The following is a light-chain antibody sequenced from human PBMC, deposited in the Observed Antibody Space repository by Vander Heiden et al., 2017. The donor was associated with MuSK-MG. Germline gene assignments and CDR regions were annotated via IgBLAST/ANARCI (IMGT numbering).Light chain of an antibody. Sequence: DIVMTQSPDSLPVSLGERATINCKSSQSVLYSSNNKNYLAWYQQKPGQPPKLLIYWASTRESGVPDRFSGSGSGTDFTLTISSLQAEDVAVYYCQQYYSTPVHFGQGTKLEIK. V-gene: IGKV4-1*01. CDR1: QSVLYSSNNKNY. J-gene: IGKJ2*01. CDR3: QQYYSTPVH. CDR2: WAS.